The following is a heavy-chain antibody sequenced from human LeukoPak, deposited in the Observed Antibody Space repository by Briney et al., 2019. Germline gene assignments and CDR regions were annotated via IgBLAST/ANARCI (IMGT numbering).Heavy chain of an antibody. D-gene: IGHD4-17*01. V-gene: IGHV1-18*01. J-gene: IGHJ5*02. CDR3: ARDRAPTVTTNWFDP. CDR1: GYTFTSYG. Sequence: GASVKVSCKASGYTFTSYGISWVRQAPGQVLEWMGWISAYNGNTNYAQKLQGRVTMTTDTSTSTAYMELRSLRSDDTAVYYCARDRAPTVTTNWFDPWGQGTLVTVSS. CDR2: ISAYNGNT.